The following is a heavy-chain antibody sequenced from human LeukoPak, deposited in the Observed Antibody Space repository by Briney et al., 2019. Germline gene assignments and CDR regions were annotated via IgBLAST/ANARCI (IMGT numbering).Heavy chain of an antibody. J-gene: IGHJ4*02. Sequence: GGSLRLSCAASGFTFSSNAMNWVRQAPGKGLEWVSSISSGSSYIYYADSVKGRFTISRDNAKNSLYLQMNSLRAEDTAVYYCAREGIAAAGFDYWGQGALVTVSS. CDR2: ISSGSSYI. CDR1: GFTFSSNA. D-gene: IGHD6-13*01. CDR3: AREGIAAAGFDY. V-gene: IGHV3-21*01.